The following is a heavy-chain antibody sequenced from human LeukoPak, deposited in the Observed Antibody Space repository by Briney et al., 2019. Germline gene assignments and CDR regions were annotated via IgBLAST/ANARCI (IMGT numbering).Heavy chain of an antibody. V-gene: IGHV3-23*01. CDR2: ISGSGGST. D-gene: IGHD2-2*01. CDR1: GFTFSSYA. CDR3: AKASLGYCSSTSCRGRWFDP. Sequence: GGSLRLSCAASGFTFSSYAMSWVRQAPGKGLEWVSAISGSGGSTYYADSVKGRFTISRDNSKNMLYLQMNSLRAEDTAVYYCAKASLGYCSSTSCRGRWFDPWGQGTLVTVSS. J-gene: IGHJ5*02.